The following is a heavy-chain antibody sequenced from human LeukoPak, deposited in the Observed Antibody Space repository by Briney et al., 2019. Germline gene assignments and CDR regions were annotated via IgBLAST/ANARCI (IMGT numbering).Heavy chain of an antibody. CDR3: ARAAQPTYCSGGSCYIAEYFQH. J-gene: IGHJ1*01. V-gene: IGHV1-69*10. CDR2: IIPILGIA. Sequence: SVKVSCKASGGTFSSYAISWVRQAPGQGLEWMGRIIPILGIANYAQKFQGRVTITADKSTSTAYVELSSLRSEDTAVYYCARAAQPTYCSGGSCYIAEYFQHWGQGTLVTVSS. D-gene: IGHD2-15*01. CDR1: GGTFSSYA.